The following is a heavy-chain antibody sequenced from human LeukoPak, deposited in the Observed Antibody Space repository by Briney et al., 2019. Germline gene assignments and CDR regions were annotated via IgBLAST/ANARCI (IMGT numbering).Heavy chain of an antibody. CDR3: ARAPYYYDSSGSLGAFDI. V-gene: IGHV1-2*06. CDR2: INPNSGGT. D-gene: IGHD3-22*01. CDR1: GYTFTGYY. J-gene: IGHJ3*02. Sequence: GASVKVSCKASGYTFTGYYMHWVRQAPGQGLEWMGRINPNSGGTNYAQKFQGRVTMTRDTSISTAYMELSRLRSDDTAVYYCARAPYYYDSSGSLGAFDIWGQGTVVTVSS.